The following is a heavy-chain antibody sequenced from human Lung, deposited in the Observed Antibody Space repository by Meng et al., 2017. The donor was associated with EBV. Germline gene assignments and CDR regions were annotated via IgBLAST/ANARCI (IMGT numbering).Heavy chain of an antibody. Sequence: QVHLVQSGTGLKMPVASVRISCKASGTTFTTYGMNWVRKAPGQGLECMGWINTNTGKPTYAPGLTGRFVFSLDTSVSTAYLQISSLKAEDTAVYYCARDSEAADYWGQGTLVTVSS. J-gene: IGHJ4*02. CDR3: ARDSEAADY. D-gene: IGHD6-25*01. V-gene: IGHV7-4-1*02. CDR1: GTTFTTYG. CDR2: INTNTGKP.